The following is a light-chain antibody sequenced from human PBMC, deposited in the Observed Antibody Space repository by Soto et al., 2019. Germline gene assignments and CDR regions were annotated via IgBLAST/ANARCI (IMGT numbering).Light chain of an antibody. V-gene: IGKV3-15*01. Sequence: EIVMTQSPATLSVSPGERATLSCRASQSVSSYLAWYQQKPGQAPRLLIYDTSTRATGIPARFSGSGSGTEFTLTISSLQSEDFTLYYCLQYNSWPRTFGQGTKVEIK. CDR3: LQYNSWPRT. CDR2: DTS. J-gene: IGKJ1*01. CDR1: QSVSSY.